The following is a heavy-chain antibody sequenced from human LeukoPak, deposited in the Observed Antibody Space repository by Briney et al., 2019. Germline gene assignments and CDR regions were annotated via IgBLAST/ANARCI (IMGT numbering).Heavy chain of an antibody. V-gene: IGHV3-23*01. CDR1: GFTFSSYA. CDR3: ATRFGELKAEYFQH. Sequence: GGSLRLSGAASGFTFSSYAMSWVRQAPGKGLEWVSAISGSGGSTYYADSVKGRFTISRDNSKNTLYLQMNSLRAEDTAVYYCATRFGELKAEYFQHWGQGTLVTVSS. D-gene: IGHD3-10*01. J-gene: IGHJ1*01. CDR2: ISGSGGST.